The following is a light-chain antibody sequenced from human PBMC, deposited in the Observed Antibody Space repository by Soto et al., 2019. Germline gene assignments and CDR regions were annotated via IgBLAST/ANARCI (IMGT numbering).Light chain of an antibody. V-gene: IGKV3-20*01. J-gene: IGKJ1*01. CDR1: QSVPNNY. CDR3: QQYGGPPWT. CDR2: GTS. Sequence: EIVLTQSPGTLSLSPGERATLYCRASQSVPNNYLAWYQQRLGQAPRLLIYGTSSRAPGISDRFSGGGSGTDFTLTVNRLEPEDFAVYFCQQYGGPPWTFGQGTNVENK.